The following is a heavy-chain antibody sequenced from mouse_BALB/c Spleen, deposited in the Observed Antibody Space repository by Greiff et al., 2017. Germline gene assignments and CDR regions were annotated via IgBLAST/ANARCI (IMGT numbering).Heavy chain of an antibody. J-gene: IGHJ1*01. CDR3: ARGDGYYEDWYFDV. CDR1: GFSLTSYG. CDR2: IWAGGST. D-gene: IGHD2-3*01. V-gene: IGHV2-9*02. Sequence: VQLQQSGPGLVAPSQSLSITCTVSGFSLTSYGVHWVRQPPGKGLEWLGVIWAGGSTNYNSALMSRLSISKDNSKSQVFLKMNSLQTDDTAMYYCARGDGYYEDWYFDVWGAGTTVTVSS.